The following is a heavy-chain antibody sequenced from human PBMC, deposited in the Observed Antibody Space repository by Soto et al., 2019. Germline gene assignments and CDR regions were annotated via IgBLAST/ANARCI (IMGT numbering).Heavy chain of an antibody. CDR2: ISSSSSYI. Sequence: PGGSLRLSCAASGFTFSSYSMNWVRQAPGKGLEWVSSISSSSSYIYYADSVKGRFTISRDNAKNSLYLQMNSLRAEDTAVYYCARDPRQDWQSYYFDYWGQGTLVTVSS. D-gene: IGHD2-21*01. CDR1: GFTFSSYS. CDR3: ARDPRQDWQSYYFDY. J-gene: IGHJ4*02. V-gene: IGHV3-21*01.